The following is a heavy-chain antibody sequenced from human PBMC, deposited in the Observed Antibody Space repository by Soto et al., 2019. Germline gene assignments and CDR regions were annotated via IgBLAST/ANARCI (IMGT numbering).Heavy chain of an antibody. D-gene: IGHD2-2*01. Sequence: SETLSLTCTVSGGSISSGGYYWSWIRQHPGKGLEWIGYIYYSGSTYYNPSLKSRVTISVDTSKNQFSLKLSSVTAADTAVYYCARARDDQLLDVNWFDPWGQGTLVTVS. V-gene: IGHV4-31*03. CDR2: IYYSGST. CDR3: ARARDDQLLDVNWFDP. CDR1: GGSISSGGYY. J-gene: IGHJ5*02.